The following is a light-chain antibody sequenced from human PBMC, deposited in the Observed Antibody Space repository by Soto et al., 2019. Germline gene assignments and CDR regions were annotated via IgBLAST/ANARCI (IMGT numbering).Light chain of an antibody. J-gene: IGKJ5*01. CDR2: AAS. V-gene: IGKV1-39*01. CDR3: QLSDSSLT. CDR1: HNINTY. Sequence: DIQMTQSPSSLSASVGDRVVITCRASHNINTYLNWYQQRPGKAPRLLIYAASSVQGGVPSRFSGSGSGTDFTLTISSLQPEDFATYYCQLSDSSLTFGQGTRLEIK.